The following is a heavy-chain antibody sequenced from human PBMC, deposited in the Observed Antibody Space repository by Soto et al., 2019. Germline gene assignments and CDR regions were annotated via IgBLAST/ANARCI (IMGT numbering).Heavy chain of an antibody. D-gene: IGHD6-13*01. CDR2: IYYSGST. V-gene: IGHV4-31*03. CDR3: ARSGAAGHDAFDI. Sequence: PSETLSLTCSVSGGSISNTGYFWSWIRQHPGKGLEWIGHIYYSGSTYYNPSLRSRVTISVDTSKNQFSLKLSSVTAADTAVYYCARSGAAGHDAFDIWGQGTMVTVSS. CDR1: GGSISNTGYF. J-gene: IGHJ3*02.